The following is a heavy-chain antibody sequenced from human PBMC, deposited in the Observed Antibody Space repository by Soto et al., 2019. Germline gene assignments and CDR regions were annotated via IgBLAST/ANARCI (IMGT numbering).Heavy chain of an antibody. CDR1: GFTFSSYA. CDR3: ASTNRGSSSFYYGMDV. CDR2: ISYDGSNK. Sequence: PGGSLRLSCAASGFTFSSYAMHWVRQAPGKGLEWVAVISYDGSNKYYADSVKGRFTISRDNSKNTLYLQMNSLRAEDTAVYYCASTNRGSSSFYYGMDVWGQGTTVTVSS. V-gene: IGHV3-30-3*01. J-gene: IGHJ6*02. D-gene: IGHD6-13*01.